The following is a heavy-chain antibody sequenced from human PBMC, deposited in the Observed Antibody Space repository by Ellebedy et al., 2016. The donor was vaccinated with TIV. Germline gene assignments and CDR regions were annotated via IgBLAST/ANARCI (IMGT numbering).Heavy chain of an antibody. CDR2: IRYRSNTI. Sequence: GESLKISCAASGFTFSSYSMNSIRQAPGQGLEWLAYIRYRSNTIYYADAVKGRFTITRDNAENSLYLQMNSVRGEDTAVFHCAGEGVNSESFPTYSFDYWGQGAQVTVSS. V-gene: IGHV3-48*04. D-gene: IGHD2-15*01. CDR3: AGEGVNSESFPTYSFDY. J-gene: IGHJ4*02. CDR1: GFTFSSYS.